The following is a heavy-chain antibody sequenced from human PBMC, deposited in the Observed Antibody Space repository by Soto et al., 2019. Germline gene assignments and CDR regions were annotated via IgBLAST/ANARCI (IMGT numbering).Heavy chain of an antibody. CDR2: IYYSGST. CDR3: ARKGPYYYGSGPYYMDV. CDR1: GGSISSYY. Sequence: PSETLSLTCTVSGGSISSYYWSWIRQPPGKGLEWIGYIYYSGSTNYNPSLKSRVTISVDTSKNQFSLKLSSVTAADTAVYYCARKGPYYYGSGPYYMDVWGKGTTVTVSS. V-gene: IGHV4-59*01. D-gene: IGHD3-10*01. J-gene: IGHJ6*03.